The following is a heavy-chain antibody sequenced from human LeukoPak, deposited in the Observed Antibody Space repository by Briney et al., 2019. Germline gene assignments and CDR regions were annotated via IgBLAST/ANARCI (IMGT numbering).Heavy chain of an antibody. CDR2: IVPIFGTA. D-gene: IGHD5-12*01. CDR1: GGTFSSYA. Sequence: SVKVSCKASGGTFSSYAISWVRQAPGQGLEWMGGIVPIFGTANYAQKFQGRVTITTDESTSTAYMELSSLRSEDTAVYYCASTYSGYDYDFDYWGQGTLVTVSS. J-gene: IGHJ4*02. V-gene: IGHV1-69*05. CDR3: ASTYSGYDYDFDY.